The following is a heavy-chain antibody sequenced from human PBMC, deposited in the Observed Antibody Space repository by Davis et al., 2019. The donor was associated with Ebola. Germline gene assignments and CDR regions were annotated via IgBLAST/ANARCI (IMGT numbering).Heavy chain of an antibody. CDR1: GFTFSSYA. CDR3: ARYPSTGGDYFDY. J-gene: IGHJ4*02. CDR2: ISYDGSNK. V-gene: IGHV3-30-3*01. D-gene: IGHD2-21*01. Sequence: GESLKISCAASGFTFSSYAMHWVRQAPGKGLEWVAVISYDGSNKYYADSVKGRFTISRDNAKNSLYLQMNSLRAEDTAVYYCARYPSTGGDYFDYWGQGILVTVSS.